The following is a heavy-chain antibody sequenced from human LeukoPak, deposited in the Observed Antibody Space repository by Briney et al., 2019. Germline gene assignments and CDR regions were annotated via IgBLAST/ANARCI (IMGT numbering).Heavy chain of an antibody. CDR2: ISGYNDNR. Sequence: ASVKVSCKASGYTFTSDDISWVRQAPGQGLEWMGWISGYNDNRNYAQKLQGRVTMTTDRSTTTAYMELRSLRSDDTAVYYCARDRGWFDPWGQGTLVTVSS. CDR1: GYTFTSDD. V-gene: IGHV1-18*01. D-gene: IGHD3-10*01. CDR3: ARDRGWFDP. J-gene: IGHJ5*02.